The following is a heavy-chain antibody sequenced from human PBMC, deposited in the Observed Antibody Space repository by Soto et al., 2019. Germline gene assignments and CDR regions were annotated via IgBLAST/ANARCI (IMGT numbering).Heavy chain of an antibody. J-gene: IGHJ6*02. V-gene: IGHV1-2*04. CDR2: INSNSGGT. CDR1: GYTFTGYY. D-gene: IGHD6-6*01. Sequence: ASVKVSCKAAGYTFTGYYMHWVRQAPGQGLEWMGWINSNSGGTNYAQKFQGWVTMTRDTSISTAYMELSRLRSDDRVVYYFSREFSSSSDCYHYGMNVCGRGTTVTV. CDR3: SREFSSSSDCYHYGMNV.